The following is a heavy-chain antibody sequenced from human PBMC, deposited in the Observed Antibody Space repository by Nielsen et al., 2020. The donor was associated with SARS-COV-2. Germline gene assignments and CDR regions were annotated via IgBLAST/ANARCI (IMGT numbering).Heavy chain of an antibody. J-gene: IGHJ4*02. CDR1: GFTFSSYW. CDR2: IKQDGSEK. Sequence: GESLKISCAASGFTFSSYWMSWVRQAPGKGLEWVANIKQDGSEKYYVDSVKGRFTISRDNAHNSLFLQMTSLRVEDTAVYYCVTGARLADNWGQGTLVTVSS. V-gene: IGHV3-7*03. CDR3: VTGARLADN. D-gene: IGHD6-6*01.